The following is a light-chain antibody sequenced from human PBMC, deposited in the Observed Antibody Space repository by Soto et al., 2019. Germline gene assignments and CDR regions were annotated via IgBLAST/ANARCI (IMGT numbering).Light chain of an antibody. CDR2: AAS. V-gene: IGKV1-8*01. Sequence: AIRMTQSPSSRSASTGDRVTITCRASQGISSYLAWYQQKPGKAPKLLIYAASTLQSVVPSRFSGSGSGTDFTLTISCLQSEDCATYYCQQYYSYPRTFGQGTKVDIK. CDR3: QQYYSYPRT. CDR1: QGISSY. J-gene: IGKJ1*01.